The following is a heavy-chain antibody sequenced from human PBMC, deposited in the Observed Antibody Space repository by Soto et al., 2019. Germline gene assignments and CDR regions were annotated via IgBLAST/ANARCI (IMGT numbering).Heavy chain of an antibody. CDR2: NYYSGTT. Sequence: QVQLQESGPGLVKPSHTLSLTCNVTEGYIGSGIYFWSWIRQHPGKGLEWIGLNYYSGTTFYNPSLKSRVTISVDASKDQFSLKLTSVTAADTAIYYCSSRQQQVVLVEIWGQRTLVTVSS. D-gene: IGHD2-21*01. CDR3: SSRQQQVVLVEI. CDR1: EGYIGSGIYF. J-gene: IGHJ4*02. V-gene: IGHV4-30-4*01.